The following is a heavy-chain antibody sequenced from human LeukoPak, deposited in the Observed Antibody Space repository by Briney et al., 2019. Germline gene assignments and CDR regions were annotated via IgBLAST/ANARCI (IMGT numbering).Heavy chain of an antibody. CDR1: GGTFSSYA. CDR3: ARGGYYYDSSGYSHLPDY. CDR2: IIPIVGTT. Sequence: SVKVSCKASGGTFSSYAFSWVRQAPGQGLEWMGGIIPIVGTTNYAQMFQGRVTITADESTSTAYMELSSLRSEDTAVYYCARGGYYYDSSGYSHLPDYWGQGTLATVSA. J-gene: IGHJ4*02. D-gene: IGHD3-22*01. V-gene: IGHV1-69*13.